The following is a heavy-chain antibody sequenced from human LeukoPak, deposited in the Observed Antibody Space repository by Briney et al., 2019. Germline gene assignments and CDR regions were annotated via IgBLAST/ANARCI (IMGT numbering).Heavy chain of an antibody. CDR2: INWNGGST. D-gene: IGHD5-24*01. Sequence: GGSLRLSCAASGFTFDDYGMSWVRHAPGKGLEWVSGINWNGGSTGYADSVKGRFTISRDNAKNSLYLQMNSLRAEDTAVYYCARGPRDGNNFLAYYDYWGQGTRVTVSS. J-gene: IGHJ4*02. CDR1: GFTFDDYG. V-gene: IGHV3-20*04. CDR3: ARGPRDGNNFLAYYDY.